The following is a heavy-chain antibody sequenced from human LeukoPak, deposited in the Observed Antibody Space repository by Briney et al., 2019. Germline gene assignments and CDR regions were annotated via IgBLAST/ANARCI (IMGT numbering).Heavy chain of an antibody. V-gene: IGHV4-59*08. CDR2: IYNSGNN. CDR3: ATRGY. D-gene: IGHD3-10*01. Sequence: KPSETLSLTCTVSGGSISSDYWQWIRQPPGKGLEWVGYIYNSGNNHYNSSLKSRVTISIDTSKNQFSLKLASMTAADTAVYYCATRGYWGQGTLVAVSS. CDR1: GGSISSDY. J-gene: IGHJ4*02.